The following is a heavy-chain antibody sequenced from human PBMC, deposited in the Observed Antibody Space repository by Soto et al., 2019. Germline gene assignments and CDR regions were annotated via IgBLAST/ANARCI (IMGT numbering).Heavy chain of an antibody. J-gene: IGHJ4*02. CDR1: GFTFSNFA. V-gene: IGHV3-23*01. CDR3: AQTRQAAVGTDFFDL. CDR2: VSGGVSAS. Sequence: GGSLRLSCAGSGFTFSNFAMGWVRQAPGKGPEWVSSVSGGVSASFSADSVRGRFSVSRDNSKNTLFLQMNTLRVEDTAVYYCAQTRQAAVGTDFFDLWGQGTPVTFSS. D-gene: IGHD6-19*01.